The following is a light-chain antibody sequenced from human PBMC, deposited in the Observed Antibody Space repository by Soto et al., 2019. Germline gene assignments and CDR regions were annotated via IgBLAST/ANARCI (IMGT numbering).Light chain of an antibody. Sequence: SYELTQPPSVSVSPGQTASITCSGDKLGDKYVCWYQQKPGQSPVLVIYQDNKRPSGIPERFSGSNFGTTATLTISGTQAMDEADYYCQAWDSSTVIFGGGTQLTVL. J-gene: IGLJ2*01. V-gene: IGLV3-1*01. CDR1: KLGDKY. CDR2: QDN. CDR3: QAWDSSTVI.